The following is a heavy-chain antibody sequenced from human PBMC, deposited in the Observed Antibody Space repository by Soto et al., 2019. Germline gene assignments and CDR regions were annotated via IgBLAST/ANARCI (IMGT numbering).Heavy chain of an antibody. CDR1: GFAFNYHW. CDR2: ISSTGSTI. D-gene: IGHD4-17*01. Sequence: GGSLRLSCAASGFAFNYHWMHWVRQVPGKGLEWISYISSTGSTIFYADSVKGRFTISRDNAKNSLDLQMNSLRAEDTAVYYCATQRGDYGGYWGQGTLVTVSS. J-gene: IGHJ4*02. V-gene: IGHV3-48*04. CDR3: ATQRGDYGGY.